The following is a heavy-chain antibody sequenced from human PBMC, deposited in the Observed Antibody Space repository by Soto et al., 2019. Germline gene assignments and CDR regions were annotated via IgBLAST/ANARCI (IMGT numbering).Heavy chain of an antibody. CDR1: GFTFDDYA. D-gene: IGHD3-3*01. CDR3: AKGSRLWSGYYLDY. J-gene: IGHJ4*02. V-gene: IGHV3-9*01. Sequence: EVQLVESGGGLVQPGRSLRLSCAASGFTFDDYAMHWVRQAPGKGLEWVSGISWNSGSIGYADSVKGRFTISRDNAKNSLYLQMNSLRAEDTVLYYCAKGSRLWSGYYLDYWGQGTLVTVSS. CDR2: ISWNSGSI.